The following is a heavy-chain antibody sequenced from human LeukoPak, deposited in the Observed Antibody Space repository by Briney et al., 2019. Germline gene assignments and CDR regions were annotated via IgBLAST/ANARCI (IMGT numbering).Heavy chain of an antibody. J-gene: IGHJ4*02. CDR1: GFSFSVYW. Sequence: GGSLRLSCAASGFSFSVYWMHWVRQAPGKGPVWVSRIKTDGSITDYADFVKDRFTISRDNAKNTLYLQMNSLRAEDTAVYYCARVSPNTVTTLQYFDYWGQGTLVTVSS. D-gene: IGHD4-17*01. CDR3: ARVSPNTVTTLQYFDY. V-gene: IGHV3-74*01. CDR2: IKTDGSIT.